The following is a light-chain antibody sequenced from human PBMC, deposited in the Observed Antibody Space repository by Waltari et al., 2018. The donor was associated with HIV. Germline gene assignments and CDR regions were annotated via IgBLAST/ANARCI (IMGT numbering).Light chain of an antibody. V-gene: IGKV3-20*01. Sequence: EIVLTQSPGTLSLSPGERATLSCRASQSVSSSYLAWYQQKPGQAPSLLIYGASSRATGIPDSFSGSGSGTDFTLTISRLEPEDFAVYYCQQYGSSPRTFGQGTKVEIK. CDR3: QQYGSSPRT. CDR1: QSVSSSY. J-gene: IGKJ1*01. CDR2: GAS.